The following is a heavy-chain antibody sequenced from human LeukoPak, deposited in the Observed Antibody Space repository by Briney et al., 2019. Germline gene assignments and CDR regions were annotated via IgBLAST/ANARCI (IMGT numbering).Heavy chain of an antibody. Sequence: ASVKLSRKVSGSTLTELAMHWVRQAPGGGLEGMGGFDHEDGETVYAQKFQGRVTMTEDTSKDTAYMELSSLSSEDTAVYSCATYSGYYYYWGQGTLVTVSS. CDR1: GSTLTELA. CDR2: FDHEDGET. V-gene: IGHV1-24*01. J-gene: IGHJ4*02. CDR3: ATYSGYYYY. D-gene: IGHD3-3*01.